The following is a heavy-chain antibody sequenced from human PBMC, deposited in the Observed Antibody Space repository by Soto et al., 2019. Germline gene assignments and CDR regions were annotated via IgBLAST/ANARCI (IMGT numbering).Heavy chain of an antibody. D-gene: IGHD6-25*01. J-gene: IGHJ5*02. CDR1: GGSLSSYY. CDR2: VYFSGNT. Sequence: SEILSLTCTVSGGSLSSYYWTWIRQSPGKGLEWIGYVYFSGNTNYNPSLKSRVAISIDTSKNQFSLRLASVTAADTAFYYCGSVRPSGYVLSWGQGTLVTVSS. V-gene: IGHV4-59*01. CDR3: GSVRPSGYVLS.